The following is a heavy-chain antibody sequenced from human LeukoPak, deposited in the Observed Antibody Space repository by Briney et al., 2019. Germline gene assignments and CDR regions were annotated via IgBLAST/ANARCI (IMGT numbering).Heavy chain of an antibody. V-gene: IGHV5-51*01. D-gene: IGHD1-1*01. CDR2: IYPDDSDI. Sequence: GESLKISCKGSGYSFTSYWIGWVRKMPGKGLEWMAIIYPDDSDIKYSPSFQGQVTISADKSISTAYLQWSSLKASDTAIYYCARSPRWTFFDYWGQGTLVTVSS. J-gene: IGHJ4*02. CDR3: ARSPRWTFFDY. CDR1: GYSFTSYW.